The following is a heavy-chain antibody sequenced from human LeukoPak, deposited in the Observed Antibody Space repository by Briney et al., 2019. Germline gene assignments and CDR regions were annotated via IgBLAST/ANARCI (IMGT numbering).Heavy chain of an antibody. CDR2: ISSSSSYT. J-gene: IGHJ4*02. Sequence: GSLRLSCAASGFTFSDYYMSWIRQAPGKGLKWASYISSSSSYTNYADSVKGRFTISRDNAKNSLYLQMNSLRAEDTAVYYCARGAVAGHFDYWGQGTRVTVSS. V-gene: IGHV3-11*06. CDR1: GFTFSDYY. D-gene: IGHD6-19*01. CDR3: ARGAVAGHFDY.